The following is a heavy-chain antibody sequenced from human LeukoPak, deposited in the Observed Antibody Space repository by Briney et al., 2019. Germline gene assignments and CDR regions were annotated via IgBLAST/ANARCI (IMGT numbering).Heavy chain of an antibody. CDR3: AKASLYYYGSGSFFDY. V-gene: IGHV1-69*04. J-gene: IGHJ4*02. CDR1: GGTFSSYA. CDR2: IIPILGIA. Sequence: SVKVSCKASGGTFSSYAISWVRQAPGQGLEWMGRIIPILGIANYAQKFQGRVTITADKSTSTAYMELSSLRSEDTAVYYCAKASLYYYGSGSFFDYWGQGTLVTVSS. D-gene: IGHD3-10*01.